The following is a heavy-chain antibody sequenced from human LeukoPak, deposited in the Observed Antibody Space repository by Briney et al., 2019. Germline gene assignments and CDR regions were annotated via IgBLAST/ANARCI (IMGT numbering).Heavy chain of an antibody. D-gene: IGHD3-9*01. CDR2: IYYTGST. CDR3: ARGGTYNDILSFDP. CDR1: GGSISYYY. Sequence: PSETLSLTCTVSGGSISYYYWTWLRQSPGKGLVWIGQIYYTGSTYYNPSLQRRLTISVDTSRNQFSLNLTSVTAADTAVYYCARGGTYNDILSFDPWGQGTLVTVSS. V-gene: IGHV4-59*01. J-gene: IGHJ5*02.